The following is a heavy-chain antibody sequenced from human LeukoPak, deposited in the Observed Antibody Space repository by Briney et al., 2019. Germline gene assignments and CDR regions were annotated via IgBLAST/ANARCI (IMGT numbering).Heavy chain of an antibody. CDR1: GYTFTGYY. CDR3: ARSVSSVVRCLQWFRFDF. CDR2: IKLNRGGT. V-gene: IGHV1-2*02. J-gene: IGHJ4*02. D-gene: IGHD3-3*01. Sequence: ASVTVSRKGSGYTFTGYYIYWVWNAPGQGLGWVWWIKLNRGGTNNAQTFHGRGTTTTDTSTSTAYMELRRLRSDATAACYLARSVSSVVRCLQWFRFDFWGQGTLVTVSS.